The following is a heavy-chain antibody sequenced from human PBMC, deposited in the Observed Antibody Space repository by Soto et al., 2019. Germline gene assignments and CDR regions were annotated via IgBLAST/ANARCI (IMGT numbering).Heavy chain of an antibody. CDR2: IKQDGSEK. V-gene: IGHV3-7*01. CDR1: GFTFSSYW. Sequence: PGGSLRLSCAASGFTFSSYWMSWVRQAPGKGLEWVADIKQDGSEKYYVDAVKGRFTVSRDNAKNSLYLQIDSLRAEDTAVYFCAREDGSYNDYYYYGMDAWGQGTTVTVYS. D-gene: IGHD3-10*01. J-gene: IGHJ6*02. CDR3: AREDGSYNDYYYYGMDA.